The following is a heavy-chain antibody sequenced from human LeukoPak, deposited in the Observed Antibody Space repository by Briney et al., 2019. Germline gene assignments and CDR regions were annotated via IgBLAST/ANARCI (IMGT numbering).Heavy chain of an antibody. V-gene: IGHV3-21*01. J-gene: IGHJ4*02. D-gene: IGHD2-15*01. CDR3: ARCSGGSCYYYY. CDR1: GFTFSSYS. CDR2: ISSSSSYI. Sequence: GGSLRLSCAASGFTFSSYSLNWVRQAPGKGLEWVSSISSSSSYIYYADSVKGRFTISRDNAKNSLYLQMNSLRGEDTAVYYCARCSGGSCYYYYWGQGTLVTVSS.